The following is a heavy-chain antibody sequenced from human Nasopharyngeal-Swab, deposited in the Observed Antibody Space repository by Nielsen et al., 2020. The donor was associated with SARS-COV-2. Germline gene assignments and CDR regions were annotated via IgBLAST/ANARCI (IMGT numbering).Heavy chain of an antibody. CDR3: AKDLGLGSWYYAY. V-gene: IGHV3-23*01. D-gene: IGHD6-13*01. CDR1: GFTFSSYA. Sequence: VGSLRLSCAASGFTFSSYAMSWVRQAPGKGLEWVSAISGRGGSTYYADSVKGRFTISRDNSKNTLYLQMNSLRAEDTAVYYCAKDLGLGSWYYAYWGQGTLVTVSS. J-gene: IGHJ4*02. CDR2: ISGRGGST.